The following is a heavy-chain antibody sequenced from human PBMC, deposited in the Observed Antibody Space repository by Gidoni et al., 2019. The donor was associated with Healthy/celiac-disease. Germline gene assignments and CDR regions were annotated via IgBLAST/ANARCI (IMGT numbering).Heavy chain of an antibody. J-gene: IGHJ6*02. Sequence: EVQLVESGGGLVKPGGSLRLSCAASGFTFSSYSMNWVRQAPGKGLEWVSSISSSSSYIYYADSVKGRFTISRDNAKNSLYLQMNSLRAEDTAVYYCARDLGGWELDYYYYGMDVWGQGTTVTVSS. V-gene: IGHV3-21*01. D-gene: IGHD1-26*01. CDR3: ARDLGGWELDYYYYGMDV. CDR2: ISSSSSYI. CDR1: GFTFSSYS.